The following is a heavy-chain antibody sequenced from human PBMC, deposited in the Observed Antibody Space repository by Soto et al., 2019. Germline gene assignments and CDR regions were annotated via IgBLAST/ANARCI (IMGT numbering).Heavy chain of an antibody. CDR3: TLGSGWKDFDY. CDR1: GGSISSSSYY. CDR2: IYYSGST. D-gene: IGHD3-22*01. V-gene: IGHV4-39*01. Sequence: QLQLQESGPGLVKPSETLSLTCTVSGGSISSSSYYWGWIRQPPGKGLEWIGSIYYSGSTYYNPSIKRRVTIPVDTSKNQFSLMLSSVTAADTAVYYWTLGSGWKDFDYWGQGTLVTVSS. J-gene: IGHJ4*02.